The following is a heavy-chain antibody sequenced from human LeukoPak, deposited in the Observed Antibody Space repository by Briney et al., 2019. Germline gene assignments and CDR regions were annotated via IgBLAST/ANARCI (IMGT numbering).Heavy chain of an antibody. J-gene: IGHJ4*02. CDR2: ISSSSSYI. CDR1: GFTFSSYS. Sequence: PGGSLRLSCAASGFTFSSYSMNWVRQAPGKGLEWVSSISSSSSYIYYADSVKGRFTISRDNAKNSLYLQMYSLRAEDTAVYYCARVVGSGSYFDSWGQGTLVTVSS. CDR3: ARVVGSGSYFDS. D-gene: IGHD3-10*01. V-gene: IGHV3-21*01.